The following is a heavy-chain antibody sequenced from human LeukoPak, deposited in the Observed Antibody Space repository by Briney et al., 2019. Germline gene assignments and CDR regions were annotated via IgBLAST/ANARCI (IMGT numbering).Heavy chain of an antibody. Sequence: PGGSLRLSCAASGFTFSSYAMSWVRQAPGKGLEWVSAISGSGGSTYYADSVKGRFTISRDNAKNSLYLQMNSLRAEDTAVYYCARDLGHWGGAEGVDYWGQGTLVTVSS. CDR3: ARDLGHWGGAEGVDY. V-gene: IGHV3-23*01. D-gene: IGHD3-16*01. CDR1: GFTFSSYA. CDR2: ISGSGGST. J-gene: IGHJ4*02.